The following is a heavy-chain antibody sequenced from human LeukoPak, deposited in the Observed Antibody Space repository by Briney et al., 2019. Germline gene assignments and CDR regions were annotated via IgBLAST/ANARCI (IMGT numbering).Heavy chain of an antibody. J-gene: IGHJ4*02. CDR1: GYTFTGYY. D-gene: IGHD6-19*01. V-gene: IGHV1-2*02. CDR3: ARSSGWYEFFDY. Sequence: GASVKVSCKASGYTFTGYYMHWVRQAPGQGLEWMGWINPHSGGTKYAQNFQGRVTMTRDTSISTAYMELSRLRSDDTAVYYCARSSGWYEFFDYWGQGTLVTVSS. CDR2: INPHSGGT.